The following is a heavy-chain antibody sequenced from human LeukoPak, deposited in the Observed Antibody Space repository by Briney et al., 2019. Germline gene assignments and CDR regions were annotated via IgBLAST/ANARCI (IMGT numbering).Heavy chain of an antibody. J-gene: IGHJ6*03. CDR1: GDSVSSNSAA. V-gene: IGHV6-1*01. CDR2: TYYRSKWYN. D-gene: IGHD6-13*01. CDR3: ARGYSSSWYSSYYYYMDV. Sequence: SQTLPLTCAISGDSVSSNSAAWNWIRQSPSRGLEWLGRTYYRSKWYNDYAVSVKSRITINPDTSKNQFSLQLNSVTPEDTAVYYYARGYSSSWYSSYYYYMDVWGKGTTVTVSS.